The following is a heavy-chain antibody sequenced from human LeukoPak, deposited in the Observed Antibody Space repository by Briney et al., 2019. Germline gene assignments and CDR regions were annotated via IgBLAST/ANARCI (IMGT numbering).Heavy chain of an antibody. CDR2: INHSGST. J-gene: IGHJ4*02. V-gene: IGHV4-34*01. D-gene: IGHD6-6*01. Sequence: SETLPLTCAVYGGSFSGYYWSWIRQPPGKGLEWIGEINHSGSTNYNPSLKSRVTISVDTSKNQFSLKLSSVTAADTAVYYCARTGIRRSFGSSRRSYYFDCWGQGTLVTVSS. CDR3: ARTGIRRSFGSSRRSYYFDC. CDR1: GGSFSGYY.